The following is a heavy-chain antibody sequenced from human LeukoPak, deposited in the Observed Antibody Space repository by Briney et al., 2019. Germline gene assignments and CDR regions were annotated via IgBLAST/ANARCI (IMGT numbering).Heavy chain of an antibody. CDR2: TYYRSKWYN. CDR3: AGAFNYVMDV. V-gene: IGHV6-1*01. J-gene: IGHJ6*02. Sequence: SQTLSLTCAISGDSVSSNSASWNWFRQSPSRGLEWLGRTYYRSKWYNRYAVSVESRITLNPDTSQNQFSLQLTSVTPEDTAVYYCAGAFNYVMDVWGQGTTVTVSS. CDR1: GDSVSSNSAS.